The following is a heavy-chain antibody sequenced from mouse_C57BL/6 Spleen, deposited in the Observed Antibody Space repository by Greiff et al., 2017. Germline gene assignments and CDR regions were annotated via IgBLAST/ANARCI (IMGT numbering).Heavy chain of an antibody. CDR2: IDPSDSET. CDR3: ARERDLDYFDY. V-gene: IGHV1-52*01. Sequence: VQLQQPGAELVRPGSSVKLSCKASGYTFTSYWMHWVKQRPIQGLEWIGNIDPSDSETHYNQKFKDKATLTVDKSSSTAYMQLSSLTSEDSAFYYCARERDLDYFDYWGQGTTLTVSS. CDR1: GYTFTSYW. J-gene: IGHJ2*01. D-gene: IGHD3-3*01.